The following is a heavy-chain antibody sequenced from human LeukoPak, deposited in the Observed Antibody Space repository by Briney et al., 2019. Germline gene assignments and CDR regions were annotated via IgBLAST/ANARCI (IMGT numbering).Heavy chain of an antibody. D-gene: IGHD3-3*01. J-gene: IGHJ6*02. V-gene: IGHV4-59*01. CDR2: IYYSGGT. CDR3: ARDSAYYHFWSGYYRRNGMDV. Sequence: SETLSLTCTVSGGSISSYYWSWIRQPPGKGLEWIGYIYYSGGTNYNPSLKGRVTISVDTSKNQFSLKLSSVTAADTAVYYCARDSAYYHFWSGYYRRNGMDVWGQGTTVTVSS. CDR1: GGSISSYY.